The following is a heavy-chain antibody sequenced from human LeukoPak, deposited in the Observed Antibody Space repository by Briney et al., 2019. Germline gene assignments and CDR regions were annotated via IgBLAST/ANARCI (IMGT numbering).Heavy chain of an antibody. Sequence: ASVKVSCKASGYTFTSYAMNWVRQAPGQGLEWMGWINTNTGNPTYAQGFTGRFVFSLDTSVSTAYLQISSLKAEDTAVYYCARGPSERFLEWLPSDYWGQGTLVTVSS. CDR3: ARGPSERFLEWLPSDY. CDR1: GYTFTSYA. J-gene: IGHJ4*02. CDR2: INTNTGNP. V-gene: IGHV7-4-1*02. D-gene: IGHD3-3*01.